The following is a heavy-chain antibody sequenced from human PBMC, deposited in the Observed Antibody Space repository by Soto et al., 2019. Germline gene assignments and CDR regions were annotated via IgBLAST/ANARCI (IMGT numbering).Heavy chain of an antibody. V-gene: IGHV3-48*04. D-gene: IGHD2-2*01. CDR3: ARALIAVVVVPAASDH. CDR2: ISSSSSTI. J-gene: IGHJ5*02. Sequence: GGSLRLSCAASGFTFSSYSMNWVRQAPGKGLEWVSYISSSSSTIYYADSVKGRFTIARDNAKNSLYLQMNSLRAEDTAVYYCARALIAVVVVPAASDHWGQGTLVTVSS. CDR1: GFTFSSYS.